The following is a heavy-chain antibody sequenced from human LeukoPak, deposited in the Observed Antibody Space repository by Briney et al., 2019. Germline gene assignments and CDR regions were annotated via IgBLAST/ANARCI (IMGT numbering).Heavy chain of an antibody. J-gene: IGHJ4*02. CDR1: GGSISSSSYY. CDR2: IYYSGST. D-gene: IGHD5-12*01. V-gene: IGHV4-39*07. Sequence: SETLSLTCTVSGGSISSSSYYWGWIRQPPGKGLEWIGSIYYSGSTYYNPSLKSRVTISVDTSKNQFSLKLSSVTAADTAVYYCARDLQWLPRLWGQGTLVTVSS. CDR3: ARDLQWLPRL.